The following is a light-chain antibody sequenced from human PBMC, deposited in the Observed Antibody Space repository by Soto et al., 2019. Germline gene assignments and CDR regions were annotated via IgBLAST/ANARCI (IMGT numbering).Light chain of an antibody. Sequence: QSVLTQPRSVSGSPGQSVTLSCTGTSSDVGGYNYVSWYQQHPGKAPKLMIYDVSKRPSGVPDRFSGSKSGNTASLTISGLQAEDEADDYCCSYAGSYTLVFGGGTKLTVL. CDR3: CSYAGSYTLV. CDR2: DVS. CDR1: SSDVGGYNY. J-gene: IGLJ2*01. V-gene: IGLV2-11*01.